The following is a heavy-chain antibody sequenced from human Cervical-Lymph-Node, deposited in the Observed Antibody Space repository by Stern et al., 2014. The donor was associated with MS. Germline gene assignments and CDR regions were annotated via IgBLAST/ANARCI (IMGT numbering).Heavy chain of an antibody. Sequence: EVQLVESGGGLVKPGGSLRLSCAASGFTFNNHAMNWVRQAPGKGLEWVSSISTRSTNLYYADSVRCRFTISRDNAQNLMFLQMNSLTIEDTAVYYCARINSKILYGMDVWGPGTTVTVSS. J-gene: IGHJ6*02. CDR3: ARINSKILYGMDV. CDR1: GFTFNNHA. CDR2: ISTRSTNL. V-gene: IGHV3-21*06.